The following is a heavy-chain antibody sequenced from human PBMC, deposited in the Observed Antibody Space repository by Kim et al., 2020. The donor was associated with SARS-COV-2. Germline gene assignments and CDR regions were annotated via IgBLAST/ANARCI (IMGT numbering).Heavy chain of an antibody. J-gene: IGHJ1*01. Sequence: YYTPSLKSRVPISVDTSKNQFSLKLSSVTAADTAVYYCARLNTGGQYFQHWGQGTLVTVSS. CDR3: ARLNTGGQYFQH. V-gene: IGHV4-39*01. D-gene: IGHD2-8*02.